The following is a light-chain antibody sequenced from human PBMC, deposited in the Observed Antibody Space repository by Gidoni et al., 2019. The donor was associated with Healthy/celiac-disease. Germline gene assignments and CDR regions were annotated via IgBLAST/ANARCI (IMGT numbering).Light chain of an antibody. CDR1: PSISSW. CDR3: QQYNSLWT. V-gene: IGKV1-5*01. J-gene: IGKJ1*01. CDR2: DAS. Sequence: DIQMTQSPSTLSASVGDRVTITCRASPSISSWLAWYQQKPGKAPKLLIYDASTLERGVPSRFSGSGSGTEFTLTISSLQPDDFATYYCQQYNSLWTFGQGTKVEIK.